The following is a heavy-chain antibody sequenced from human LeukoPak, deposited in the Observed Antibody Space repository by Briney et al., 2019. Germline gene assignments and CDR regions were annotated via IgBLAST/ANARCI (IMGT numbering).Heavy chain of an antibody. J-gene: IGHJ6*03. CDR2: IYYSGST. CDR3: ARAGYYDFWSGYYRYYYYMDV. CDR1: GGSISSHY. D-gene: IGHD3-3*01. V-gene: IGHV4-59*11. Sequence: DPSETLSLTCTVSGGSISSHYWSWTRQPPGKGLEWIGYIYYSGSTNYNPSLKSRVTISVDTSKNQFSLKLSSVTAADTAVYYCARAGYYDFWSGYYRYYYYMDVWGKGTTVTVSS.